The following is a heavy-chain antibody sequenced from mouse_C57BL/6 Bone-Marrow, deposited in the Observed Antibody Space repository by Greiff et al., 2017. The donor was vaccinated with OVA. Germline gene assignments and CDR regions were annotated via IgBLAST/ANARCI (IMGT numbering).Heavy chain of an antibody. CDR2: IYPGSGNT. V-gene: IGHV1-76*01. CDR3: ARGGITTVVARAMDY. D-gene: IGHD1-1*01. CDR1: GYTFTDYY. Sequence: QVQLQQSGAELVRPGASVKLSCKASGYTFTDYYINWVKQRPGQGLEWIARIYPGSGNTYYNEKFKGKATLTAEKSSSTAYMQLSSLTSEDSAVYFCARGGITTVVARAMDYWGQGTSVTVSS. J-gene: IGHJ4*01.